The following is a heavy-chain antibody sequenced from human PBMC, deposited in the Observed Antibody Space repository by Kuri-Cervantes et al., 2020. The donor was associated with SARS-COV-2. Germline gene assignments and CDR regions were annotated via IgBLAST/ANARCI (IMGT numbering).Heavy chain of an antibody. V-gene: IGHV1-18*04. J-gene: IGHJ4*02. CDR1: GYTFTSYY. D-gene: IGHD6-19*01. CDR2: ISAYNGNT. Sequence: ASVKVSCKASGYTFTSYYMHWVRQAPGQGLEWMGWISAYNGNTNYAQKLQGRVTMTTDTSTSTAYMELRSLRSDDTAVYYCAQSSGWSNDFDYWGQGTLVTGSS. CDR3: AQSSGWSNDFDY.